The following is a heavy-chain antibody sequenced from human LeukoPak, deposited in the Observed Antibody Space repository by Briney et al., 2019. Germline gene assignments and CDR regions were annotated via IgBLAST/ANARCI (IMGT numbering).Heavy chain of an antibody. V-gene: IGHV3-49*04. CDR3: ARESFAARWD. CDR2: IRSKAYGGTT. J-gene: IGHJ4*02. CDR1: GFTFGDYS. D-gene: IGHD6-6*01. Sequence: GGSLRLSCTASGFTFGDYSMNWVRQAPGKGLEWVGFIRSKAYGGTTEYAASVKGRFTISRDDSKSIAYLQMNSLRAEDTAVYYCARESFAARWDWGQGTLVTVSS.